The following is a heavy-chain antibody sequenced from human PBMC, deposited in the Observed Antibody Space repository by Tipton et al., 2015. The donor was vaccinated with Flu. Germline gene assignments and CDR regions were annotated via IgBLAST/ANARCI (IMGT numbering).Heavy chain of an antibody. CDR3: ARDFHPTSNWFDP. CDR1: GGSINSTTYY. CDR2: VFHSGLT. V-gene: IGHV4-39*07. Sequence: TLSLTCTVSGGSINSTTYYWGWVRQPPGKGLEWIATVFHSGLTYYNPSLKSRVSISIDTSKNQFSLRVNSVTAADSAVYYCARDFHPTSNWFDPWGQGTLVTVSS. J-gene: IGHJ5*02.